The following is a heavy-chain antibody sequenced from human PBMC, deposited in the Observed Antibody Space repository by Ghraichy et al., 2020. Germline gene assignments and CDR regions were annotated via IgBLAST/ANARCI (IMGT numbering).Heavy chain of an antibody. V-gene: IGHV4-38-2*02. CDR3: ARAALRGEWELPTSSDF. CDR1: GYSISSGYY. Sequence: SETLSLTCTVSGYSISSGYYWAWIRQSPGKGLEWIGNTYHSGSTDYTPSLKSRVTISVDTSKNQFSLKLSSVTAADTAVYYCARAALRGEWELPTSSDFWGQGTLVTVSS. D-gene: IGHD1-26*01. J-gene: IGHJ4*02. CDR2: TYHSGST.